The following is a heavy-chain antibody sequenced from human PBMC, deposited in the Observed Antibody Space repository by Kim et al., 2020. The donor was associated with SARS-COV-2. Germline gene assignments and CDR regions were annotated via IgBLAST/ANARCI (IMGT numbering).Heavy chain of an antibody. CDR1: GFTFSSYS. Sequence: GGSLRLSCAASGFTFSSYSMNWVRQAPGKGLEWVSYISSSSSTIYYADSVKGRFTISRDNAKNSLYLQMNSLRDEDTAVYYCARDTPPMARGVIIPSYYYGMDVWGQGTTVTVSS. CDR2: ISSSSSTI. J-gene: IGHJ6*02. D-gene: IGHD3-10*01. V-gene: IGHV3-48*02. CDR3: ARDTPPMARGVIIPSYYYGMDV.